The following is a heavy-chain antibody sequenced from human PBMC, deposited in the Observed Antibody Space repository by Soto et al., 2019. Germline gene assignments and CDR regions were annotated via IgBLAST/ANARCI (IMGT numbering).Heavy chain of an antibody. V-gene: IGHV1-58*02. CDR1: GFTFSNSA. Sequence: SVKVSCKTSGFTFSNSAIQWVRQSPGERLEWVGWIIVASGDTKSAQHLGDRVTITRDMSTNTAYMELSSLRSEDTAVYYCAAGYYDSSGYPSPFDYWGQGTLVTVSS. D-gene: IGHD3-22*01. CDR3: AAGYYDSSGYPSPFDY. J-gene: IGHJ4*02. CDR2: IIVASGDT.